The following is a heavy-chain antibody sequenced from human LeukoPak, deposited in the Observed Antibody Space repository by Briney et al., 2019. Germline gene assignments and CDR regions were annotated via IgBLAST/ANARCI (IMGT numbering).Heavy chain of an antibody. J-gene: IGHJ6*02. D-gene: IGHD3-10*01. V-gene: IGHV3-13*04. CDR1: GFTFSSYD. Sequence: GSLRLSCAAPGFTFSSYDMHWVRQATGKGLEWVSGIGTAGDTYYPGSVKGRFTISRENAKNSLYLQMNSLRAGDTAVYYCARGLWFGDYGMDVWGQGTTVTVSS. CDR3: ARGLWFGDYGMDV. CDR2: IGTAGDT.